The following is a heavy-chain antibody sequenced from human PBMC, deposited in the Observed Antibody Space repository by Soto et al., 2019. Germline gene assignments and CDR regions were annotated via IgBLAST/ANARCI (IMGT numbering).Heavy chain of an antibody. Sequence: MQLVESGGGLVRPGASLQLSCEASGFAFNKFGMHWVRQAPGKGLEWVAFISYDGSYQYYADSVQGRLTITRDNSMNTLNMQLNSLRREDTAVYYCAKGGEVGGVLGDHWGQGTLVTVSS. CDR1: GFAFNKFG. V-gene: IGHV3-30*18. J-gene: IGHJ4*02. CDR3: AKGGEVGGVLGDH. CDR2: ISYDGSYQ. D-gene: IGHD1-26*01.